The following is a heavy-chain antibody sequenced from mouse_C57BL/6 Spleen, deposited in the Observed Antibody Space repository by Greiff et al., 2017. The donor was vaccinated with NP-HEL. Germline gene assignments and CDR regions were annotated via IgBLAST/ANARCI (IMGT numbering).Heavy chain of an antibody. CDR1: GFTFSSYA. D-gene: IGHD2-4*01. CDR3: TREDYEDAMDY. CDR2: ISSGGDYI. Sequence: EVNVVESGEGLVKPGGSLKLSCAASGFTFSSYAMSWVRQTPEKRLEWVAYISSGGDYIYYADTVKGRFTISRDNARNTLYLQMSSLKSEDTAMYYCTREDYEDAMDYWGQGTSVTVSS. J-gene: IGHJ4*01. V-gene: IGHV5-9-1*02.